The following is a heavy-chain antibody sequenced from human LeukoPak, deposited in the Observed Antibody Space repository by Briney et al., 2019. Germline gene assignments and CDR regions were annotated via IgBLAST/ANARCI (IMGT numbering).Heavy chain of an antibody. CDR1: GYTFTSYD. J-gene: IGHJ4*02. V-gene: IGHV1-8*01. D-gene: IGHD3-22*01. CDR2: MNPNSGNT. Sequence: GASVKVSCKASGYTFTSYDINWVRQATGQGLEWIGWMNPNSGNTGYAQKFQGRLTMTRNTSISTAYMELSSLSSEDTAMYYCARGFRSDSSGRKFDYWGQGALVTVSS. CDR3: ARGFRSDSSGRKFDY.